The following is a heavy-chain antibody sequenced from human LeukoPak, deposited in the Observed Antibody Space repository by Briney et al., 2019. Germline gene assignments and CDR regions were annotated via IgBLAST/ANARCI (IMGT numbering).Heavy chain of an antibody. D-gene: IGHD5-12*01. V-gene: IGHV3-9*03. J-gene: IGHJ1*01. CDR2: ISWNSRSI. CDR1: GFTFDDYA. Sequence: GRSLRLSCAASGFTFDDYAMHWVRQAPGKGLEWVSGISWNSRSIGYADSVKGRFTISRDNAKNSLYLQMNSLRAEDMALYYCAKEGYSGYEHWGQGTLVTVSS. CDR3: AKEGYSGYEH.